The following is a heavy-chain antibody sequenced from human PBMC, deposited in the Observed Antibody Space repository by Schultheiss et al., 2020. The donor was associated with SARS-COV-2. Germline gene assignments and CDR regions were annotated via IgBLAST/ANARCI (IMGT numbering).Heavy chain of an antibody. D-gene: IGHD3-3*01. Sequence: GGSLRLSCAASGFTFSDYYMSWIRQAPGKGLEWVSYISSSSSYTNYADSVKGRFTISRDNAKNSLYLQMNSLRAEDTAVYYCARAIFGVVTSGDAFDIWGQGTMVTVSS. CDR2: ISSSSSYT. CDR1: GFTFSDYY. V-gene: IGHV3-11*06. J-gene: IGHJ3*02. CDR3: ARAIFGVVTSGDAFDI.